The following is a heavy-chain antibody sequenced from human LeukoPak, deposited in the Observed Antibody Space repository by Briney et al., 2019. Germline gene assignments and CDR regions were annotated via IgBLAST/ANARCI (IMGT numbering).Heavy chain of an antibody. CDR1: GGSISTSTYY. CDR2: IYHSGST. Sequence: PSETLSLTCTVSGGSISTSTYYWAWIRQPPGKGLEWIGSIYHSGSTYYNPSLKSRVTISVDTSKNQFSLKLSSVTAADTAVYYCARDRFRSTSWTDYWGQGTLVTVSS. D-gene: IGHD2-2*01. J-gene: IGHJ4*02. V-gene: IGHV4-39*07. CDR3: ARDRFRSTSWTDY.